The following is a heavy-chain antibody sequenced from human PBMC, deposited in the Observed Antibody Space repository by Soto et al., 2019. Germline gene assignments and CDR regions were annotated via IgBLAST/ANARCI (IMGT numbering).Heavy chain of an antibody. J-gene: IGHJ4*02. D-gene: IGHD2-2*01. V-gene: IGHV3-53*01. CDR1: GLNCDNSY. Sequence: VGSLRLSCAASGLNCDNSYMSKVRQAPGMGLEWFAIWYRGGKSYYAESVRGLFTISTDISKNTLDLQMNRLTADDTAVYYCSKNNVAPAFVGFESWVPGALATISS. CDR3: SKNNVAPAFVGFES. CDR2: WYRGGKS.